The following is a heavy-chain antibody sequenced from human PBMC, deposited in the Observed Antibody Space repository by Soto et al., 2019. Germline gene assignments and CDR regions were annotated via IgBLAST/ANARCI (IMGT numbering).Heavy chain of an antibody. D-gene: IGHD2-8*01. Sequence: VQLQESGPGLVKPSQTLSLTCTVSGDSITSGDYYWSWIRQPPGKGLEWIGYIYYSGNTNYNPSLKRRVIMSVDRSKNQFALKLTSVTAADTAVYYCASFVGLLWGGVSPAESWGSYYFDNWGQGTLVTVSS. CDR3: ASFVGLLWGGVSPAESWGSYYFDN. V-gene: IGHV4-30-4*01. J-gene: IGHJ4*02. CDR1: GDSITSGDYY. CDR2: IYYSGNT.